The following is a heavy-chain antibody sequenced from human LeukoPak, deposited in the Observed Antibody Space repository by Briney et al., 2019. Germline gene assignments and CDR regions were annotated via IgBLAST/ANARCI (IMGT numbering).Heavy chain of an antibody. CDR2: ISYDGSNK. CDR1: GFTFRNYA. CDR3: AKDGGGIYGGNPFDY. D-gene: IGHD4-23*01. Sequence: GGSLRLSCAASGFTFRNYAMHWVRQAPGKGLEWVAVISYDGSNKYYADSVKGRFTISRDNSKNALYLQMNSLRAEDTALYYCAKDGGGIYGGNPFDYWGQGTLVTVSS. V-gene: IGHV3-30-3*01. J-gene: IGHJ4*02.